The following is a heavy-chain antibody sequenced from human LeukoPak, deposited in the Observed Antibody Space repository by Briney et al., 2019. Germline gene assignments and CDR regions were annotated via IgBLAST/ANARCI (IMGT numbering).Heavy chain of an antibody. Sequence: GGSLRLSCVVSGFTFSTYWMSWVRQAPGKGLECVATIKQDGSVKNYGDSVQGRFTISRDNAKNSLYLQMHSLRVEDTAVYYCARKGGVAVAGNWFDPWGQGTLVTVSS. CDR3: ARKGGVAVAGNWFDP. CDR2: IKQDGSVK. D-gene: IGHD6-19*01. V-gene: IGHV3-7*01. CDR1: GFTFSTYW. J-gene: IGHJ5*02.